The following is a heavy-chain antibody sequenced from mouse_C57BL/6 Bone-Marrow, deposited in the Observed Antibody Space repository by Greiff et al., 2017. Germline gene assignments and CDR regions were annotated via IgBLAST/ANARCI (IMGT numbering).Heavy chain of an antibody. Sequence: VQLVESGGDLVKPGGSLKLSCAASGFTFSSYGMSWVRQTPDKRLEWVATISSGGSYTYYPDSVKGRFTISRDNAKNTLYLQMSSLKSEDTAMYYCASLYYYGSSSYWYFDVWGTGTTVTVSS. CDR1: GFTFSSYG. V-gene: IGHV5-6*01. J-gene: IGHJ1*03. CDR3: ASLYYYGSSSYWYFDV. D-gene: IGHD1-1*01. CDR2: ISSGGSYT.